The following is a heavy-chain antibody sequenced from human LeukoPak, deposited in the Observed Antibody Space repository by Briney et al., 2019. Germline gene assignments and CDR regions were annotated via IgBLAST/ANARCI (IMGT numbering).Heavy chain of an antibody. CDR2: INPSGGST. J-gene: IGHJ3*02. CDR3: ARAVAGNDAFDI. CDR1: GYTFTSYY. Sequence: ASVKVSCKASGYTFTSYYMHWVRQAPRQGLEWMGIINPSGGSTSYAQKFQGRVTMTRDTSTSTVYMELSSLRSEDTAVYYCARAVAGNDAFDIWGQGTMVTVSS. V-gene: IGHV1-46*01. D-gene: IGHD6-19*01.